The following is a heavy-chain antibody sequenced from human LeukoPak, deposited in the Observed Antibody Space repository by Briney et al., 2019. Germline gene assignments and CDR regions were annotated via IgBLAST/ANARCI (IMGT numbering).Heavy chain of an antibody. D-gene: IGHD6-13*01. CDR1: GGSISSGGYY. J-gene: IGHJ6*02. Sequence: SQTLSLTCTVSGGSISSGGYYWSWLRQHPGKGLEWLGYIYYSGSTYYNPSLKSRVTISVDTSKNQFSLKLSSVTAADTAVYYCARHFNFVEAAAGRSYYYYGMDVWGQGTTGTVSS. CDR2: IYYSGST. V-gene: IGHV4-31*03. CDR3: ARHFNFVEAAAGRSYYYYGMDV.